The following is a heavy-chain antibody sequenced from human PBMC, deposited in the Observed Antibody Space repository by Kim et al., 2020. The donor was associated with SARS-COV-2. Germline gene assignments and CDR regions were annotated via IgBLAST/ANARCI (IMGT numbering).Heavy chain of an antibody. CDR2: TRNKANSYTT. J-gene: IGHJ4*02. V-gene: IGHV3-72*01. CDR3: ARSSPTGGFDY. CDR1: GFTFSDHY. Sequence: GGSLRLSCAASGFTFSDHYMDWVRQAPGKGLEWVGRTRNKANSYTTEYAASVKGRFTISRDDSKNSLYLQMNSLKTEDTAVYYCARSSPTGGFDYWGQGTLVTVSS. D-gene: IGHD4-17*01.